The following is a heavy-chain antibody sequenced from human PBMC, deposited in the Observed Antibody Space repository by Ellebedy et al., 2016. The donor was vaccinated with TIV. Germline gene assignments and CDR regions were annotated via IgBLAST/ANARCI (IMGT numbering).Heavy chain of an antibody. Sequence: AASVKVSCKASGYTFTAYAMTWVRQAPGQGLEWMGWINTGTGNPTYAQGFTGRFVFSLDTSVNTAYLQINSLKAEDTAVYYCARISQFSNDNFWGQGTLVTVSS. V-gene: IGHV7-4-1*02. CDR1: GYTFTAYA. CDR2: INTGTGNP. CDR3: ARISQFSNDNF. J-gene: IGHJ4*02. D-gene: IGHD3-9*01.